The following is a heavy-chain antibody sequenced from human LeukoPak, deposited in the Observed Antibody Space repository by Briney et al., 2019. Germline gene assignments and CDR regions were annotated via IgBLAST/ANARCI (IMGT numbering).Heavy chain of an antibody. CDR2: ITSSGDNT. V-gene: IGHV3-23*01. D-gene: IGHD6-6*01. J-gene: IGHJ4*02. Sequence: GGSLRLSCAASGFIFSTYAMSWVRQAPGKGLEWVSSITSSGDNTYYADSVKGRFNISRDNSKNTLYLQVDSLRPEDTAIYYCATYSRSLFRHFDYWGQGTLVTVSS. CDR1: GFIFSTYA. CDR3: ATYSRSLFRHFDY.